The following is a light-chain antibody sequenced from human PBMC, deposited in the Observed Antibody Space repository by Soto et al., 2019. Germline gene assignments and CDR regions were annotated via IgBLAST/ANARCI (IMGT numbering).Light chain of an antibody. CDR2: EVT. CDR1: SSDVGTYNL. J-gene: IGLJ3*02. Sequence: QSPLTQPASLPGSPGQSITISCNESSSDVGTYNLVSWYQQHPGKAPKLLIYEVTQRPSGVSNAFCGSKSANSASLTISGLRADYEAGYYCCSYASDNSWVFGGGTKLTVL. CDR3: CSYASDNSWV. V-gene: IGLV2-23*02.